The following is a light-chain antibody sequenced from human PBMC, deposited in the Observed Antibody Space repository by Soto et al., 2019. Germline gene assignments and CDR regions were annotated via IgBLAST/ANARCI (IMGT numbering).Light chain of an antibody. CDR2: GAS. V-gene: IGKV3-11*01. CDR1: QPINDF. CDR3: QMRTNWPPNT. Sequence: EIVLTQSPATLSLSPGQRATLSCRASQPINDFLAWYQQKPGQAPRLLIYGASNRVTGIPARFSGSGSETDFTLTISSLEAEDSVVYYCQMRTNWPPNTFGQGTKLEIK. J-gene: IGKJ2*01.